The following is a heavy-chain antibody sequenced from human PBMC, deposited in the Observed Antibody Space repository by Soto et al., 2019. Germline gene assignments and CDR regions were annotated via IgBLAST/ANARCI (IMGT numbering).Heavy chain of an antibody. J-gene: IGHJ4*02. Sequence: PGGSLRLSCAASGFTFSNAWMSWVRQAPGKGLEWVGRIKSKTDGGTTDYAAPVKGRFTISRDDSKNTLYLQMNSLKTEDTAVYYCSTDPLRAIVEPWVQGTLVTVSS. V-gene: IGHV3-15*07. CDR1: GFTFSNAW. D-gene: IGHD3-22*01. CDR3: STDPLRAIVEP. CDR2: IKSKTDGGTT.